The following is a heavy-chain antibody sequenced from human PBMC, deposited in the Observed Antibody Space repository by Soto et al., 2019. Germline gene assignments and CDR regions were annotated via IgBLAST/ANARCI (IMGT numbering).Heavy chain of an antibody. CDR1: GGAISSGGYY. CDR2: IYYIGST. V-gene: IGHV4-31*03. Sequence: QVQLQESGPGLVKPSQTLSLTCTVSGGAISSGGYYWNWIRQHPGKGLEWIGYIYYIGSTYYNPSLQSRVTLSLDTSKNQFSLKLSSVTAADTAVYYCARSVFPWGQGTLVTVSS. CDR3: ARSVFP. J-gene: IGHJ5*02.